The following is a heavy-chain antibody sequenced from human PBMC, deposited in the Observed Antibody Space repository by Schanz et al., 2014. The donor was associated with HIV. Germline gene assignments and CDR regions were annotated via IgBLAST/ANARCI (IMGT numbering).Heavy chain of an antibody. V-gene: IGHV3-23*01. CDR3: VRDAAGRFSDRSPGY. Sequence: EVQLLESGGHLVQPGGSLRLSCAASGLTFSRHAMSWVRQAPGKGLEWVSTISASGGSTYYADSVLARFTISRDNSKNTLYLQMNSLRVEDTAVYYCVRDAAGRFSDRSPGYWGQGTLVIVSS. J-gene: IGHJ4*01. CDR2: ISASGGST. D-gene: IGHD2-15*01. CDR1: GLTFSRHA.